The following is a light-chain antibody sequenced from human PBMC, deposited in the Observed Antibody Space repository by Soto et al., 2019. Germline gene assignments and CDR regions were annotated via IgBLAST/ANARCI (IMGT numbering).Light chain of an antibody. Sequence: EIVLTQSPATLSLSPGERATLSCRASQSVNSYLAWYQQKPGQAPRLLIYDASNRATGISARFSGSGSGTDFTLTISSLEPEDFAVYYCQQRGNWPLTFGQGTRLEIK. CDR1: QSVNSY. J-gene: IGKJ5*01. CDR2: DAS. V-gene: IGKV3-11*01. CDR3: QQRGNWPLT.